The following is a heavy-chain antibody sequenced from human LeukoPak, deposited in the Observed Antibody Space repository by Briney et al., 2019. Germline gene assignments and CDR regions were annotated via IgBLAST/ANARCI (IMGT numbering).Heavy chain of an antibody. D-gene: IGHD3-16*02. CDR2: INHSGST. CDR3: ARGAMITFGGVITKKPYYFDY. J-gene: IGHJ4*02. V-gene: IGHV4-34*01. CDR1: GGSFSGYY. Sequence: PSETLSLTCAVYGGSFSGYYWSWIRQPPGKGLEWIGEINHSGSTNYNPSLKSRVTISVDTSKNQFSLKLSSVTAADTAVYYCARGAMITFGGVITKKPYYFDYWGQGTLVTVSS.